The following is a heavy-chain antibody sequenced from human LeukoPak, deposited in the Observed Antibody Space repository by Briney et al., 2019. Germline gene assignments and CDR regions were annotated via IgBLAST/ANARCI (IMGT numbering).Heavy chain of an antibody. CDR1: GGSISSGSYY. J-gene: IGHJ4*02. V-gene: IGHV4-31*03. D-gene: IGHD3-22*01. CDR2: IYYSGSN. CDR3: ARGKDSSDYFDY. Sequence: SQTLSLTCTDSGGSISSGSYYWSWIRQHPGKGLEWIAYIYYSGSNYYNPSLKNRVTISVDTSKNQFSLKLSSVTAADTAVYFCARGKDSSDYFDYWGQGTLVTVSS.